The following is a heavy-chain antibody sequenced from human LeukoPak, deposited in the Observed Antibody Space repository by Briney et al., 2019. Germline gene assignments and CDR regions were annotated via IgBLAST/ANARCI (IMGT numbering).Heavy chain of an antibody. J-gene: IGHJ4*02. D-gene: IGHD2/OR15-2a*01. Sequence: ASVKVSCKASGYTFDDYAISWVRHAPGQGLEWMGWINTYNGDTITAQKFQGRVTLTTDTCTTTASMELRSLRSDDTAFYYCARDSAILGIFFDSWGQGTLVTVSS. CDR3: ARDSAILGIFFDS. CDR2: INTYNGDT. V-gene: IGHV1-18*01. CDR1: GYTFDDYA.